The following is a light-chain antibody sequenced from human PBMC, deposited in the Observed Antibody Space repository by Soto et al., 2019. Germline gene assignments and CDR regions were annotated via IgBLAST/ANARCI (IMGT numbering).Light chain of an antibody. V-gene: IGLV3-25*02. CDR1: GLPKQY. Sequence: SYELTQPPSXXXXXGQTTWITCSGXGLPKQYAHWYQQKPGQAPVLVIYKDTERPSGIPERFSGSSSGTTVTLTISGVQAEDEADYFCQSADTSGTYVLFGGGTKLTVL. CDR3: QSADTSGTYVL. J-gene: IGLJ2*01. CDR2: KDT.